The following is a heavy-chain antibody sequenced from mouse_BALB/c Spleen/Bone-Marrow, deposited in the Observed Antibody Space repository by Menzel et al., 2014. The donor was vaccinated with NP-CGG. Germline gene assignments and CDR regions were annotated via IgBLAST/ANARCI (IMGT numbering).Heavy chain of an antibody. CDR2: ISYSGST. V-gene: IGHV3-2*02. D-gene: IGHD2-4*01. J-gene: IGHJ3*01. CDR3: ARSSSYDYDVGFAY. Sequence: EVMLVESGPGLVKPSQSLSLTCIVTGYSITRDYAWNRVRQFPGNKLEWMGYISYSGSTTYNPSLESRISITRDTSKNQFFLQLNSVTTEDTATYYCARSSSYDYDVGFAYWGQGTLVTVSA. CDR1: GYSITRDYA.